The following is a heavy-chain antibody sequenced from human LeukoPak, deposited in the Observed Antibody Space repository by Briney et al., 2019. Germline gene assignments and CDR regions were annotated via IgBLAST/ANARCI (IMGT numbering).Heavy chain of an antibody. V-gene: IGHV4-39*07. CDR1: GGSISSSSYY. CDR3: ASRPGIAAAGTRNPAWFDP. J-gene: IGHJ5*02. CDR2: INHSGST. Sequence: SETLSLTRTVSGGSISSSSYYWSWIRQPPGKGLEWIGEINHSGSTNYNPSLKSRVTISVDTSKNQFSLKLSSVTAADTAVYYCASRPGIAAAGTRNPAWFDPWGQGTLVTVSS. D-gene: IGHD6-13*01.